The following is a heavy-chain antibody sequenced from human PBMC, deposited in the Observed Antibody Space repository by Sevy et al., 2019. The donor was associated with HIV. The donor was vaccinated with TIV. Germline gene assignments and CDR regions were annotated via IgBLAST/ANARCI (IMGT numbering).Heavy chain of an antibody. D-gene: IGHD2-8*01. Sequence: GGSLRLSCAASGFAFYEYSMSWIRQAPGKGLEWVATLSFGCGKINYADSVKGRFTTSRDNSKNSSYLQTDNLRVEDTALYYCAREGCSRPHDYWGQGTRVTVSS. J-gene: IGHJ4*02. CDR3: AREGCSRPHDY. CDR1: GFAFYEYS. V-gene: IGHV3-23*01. CDR2: LSFGCGKI.